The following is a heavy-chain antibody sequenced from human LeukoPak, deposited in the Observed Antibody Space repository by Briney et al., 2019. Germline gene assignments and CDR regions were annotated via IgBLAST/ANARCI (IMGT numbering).Heavy chain of an antibody. V-gene: IGHV1-2*02. CDR2: INPNSGGT. CDR3: ARVHCSGGICYPHFDY. Sequence: ASVKVSCKASGYTFTGYYIHWVRQAPGQGLEWMGWINPNSGGTNYAQKFQGRVTMTRDTSISTAYMELSGLRSDDTAVYYCARVHCSGGICYPHFDYWGQGTLVAVSS. J-gene: IGHJ4*02. CDR1: GYTFTGYY. D-gene: IGHD2-15*01.